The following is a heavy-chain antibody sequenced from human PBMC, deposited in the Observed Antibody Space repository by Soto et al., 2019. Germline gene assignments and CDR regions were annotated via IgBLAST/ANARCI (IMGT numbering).Heavy chain of an antibody. D-gene: IGHD1-1*01. CDR2: IKHDGSKT. Sequence: GGSLRLSCAASEFSFSTYWMTWVRQAPGKGLEWVANIKHDGSKTSYVDSVKGRFTISRDNAKNSLYLQMNSLRAEDTAVYYCARGASGTGLDIWGQGTMVTVSS. V-gene: IGHV3-7*01. CDR1: EFSFSTYW. CDR3: ARGASGTGLDI. J-gene: IGHJ3*02.